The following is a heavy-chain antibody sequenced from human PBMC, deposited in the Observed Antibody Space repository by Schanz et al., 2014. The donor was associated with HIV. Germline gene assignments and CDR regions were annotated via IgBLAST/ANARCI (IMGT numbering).Heavy chain of an antibody. CDR2: IIPLFGTS. Sequence: QVQLVQSGAEVKKPGSSVKVSCKASGGTFNIYTISWVRQAPAQGLEWMGGIIPLFGTSNYAQKFQGRATITADESTSTAYMELSSLRSEDTAVYYCARDSPVAAGTLDYWGQGTLVTVSS. V-gene: IGHV1-69*01. CDR1: GGTFNIYT. D-gene: IGHD6-13*01. CDR3: ARDSPVAAGTLDY. J-gene: IGHJ4*02.